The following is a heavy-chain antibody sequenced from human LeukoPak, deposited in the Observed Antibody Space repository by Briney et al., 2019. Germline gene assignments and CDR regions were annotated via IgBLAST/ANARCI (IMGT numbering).Heavy chain of an antibody. J-gene: IGHJ3*02. Sequence: ASVKVSCEASGGTFSSYAISWVRQAPGQGLEWMGGIIPIFGAANYAQKFQGRVTITADESTSTAYMELSSLRSEDTAVYYCARILEKVGWIYDAFDIWGQGTMVTVSS. CDR3: ARILEKVGWIYDAFDI. D-gene: IGHD6-19*01. CDR1: GGTFSSYA. CDR2: IIPIFGAA. V-gene: IGHV1-69*01.